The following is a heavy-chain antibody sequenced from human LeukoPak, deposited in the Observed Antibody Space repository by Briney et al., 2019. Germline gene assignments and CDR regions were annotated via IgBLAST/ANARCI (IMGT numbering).Heavy chain of an antibody. J-gene: IGHJ4*02. CDR1: GYDFSSYG. CDR2: IRSHGTDE. D-gene: IGHD1-1*01. Sequence: GGSLRLSCAAAGYDFSSYGMHWVRQAPGKGLERVAFIRSHGTDEYYADSVKGRFTISRDDSNNTVDLQMHRLKVEDTATYYCANSRTKEDWGQGTLVTVSS. V-gene: IGHV3-30*02. CDR3: ANSRTKED.